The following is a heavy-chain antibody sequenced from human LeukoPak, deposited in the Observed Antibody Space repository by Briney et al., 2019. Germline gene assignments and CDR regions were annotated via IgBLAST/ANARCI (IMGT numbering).Heavy chain of an antibody. J-gene: IGHJ4*02. Sequence: ASVKVSFKASAYTFTVHCMYWGRQAPGQGLGLMGWINHSSGETTYAQKFQGRVTMTRATSLSTAYMDLNRLTSDDTAVYYCARRLTTSQDLDYWGQGTLVTVSS. CDR3: ARRLTTSQDLDY. CDR1: AYTFTVHC. CDR2: INHSSGET. V-gene: IGHV1-2*02. D-gene: IGHD2-2*01.